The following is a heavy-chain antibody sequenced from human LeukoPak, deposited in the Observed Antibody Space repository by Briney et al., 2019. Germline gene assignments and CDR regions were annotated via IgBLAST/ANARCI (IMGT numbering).Heavy chain of an antibody. CDR3: AREAYYDILTGYYRSGGTREYYFDY. Sequence: PSQTLSLTCTVSGGSISSGDYYWSWIRQPPGKGLEWIGYIYYSGSTYYNPSLKSRVTISVDTSKNQFSLKLSSVTAADTAVYYCAREAYYDILTGYYRSGGTREYYFDYWGQGTLVTVSS. D-gene: IGHD3-9*01. J-gene: IGHJ4*02. CDR1: GGSISSGDYY. CDR2: IYYSGST. V-gene: IGHV4-30-4*01.